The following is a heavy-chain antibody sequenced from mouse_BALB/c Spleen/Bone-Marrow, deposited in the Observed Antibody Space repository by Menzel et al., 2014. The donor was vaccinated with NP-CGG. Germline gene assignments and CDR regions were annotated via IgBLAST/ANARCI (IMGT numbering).Heavy chain of an antibody. V-gene: IGHV14-3*02. D-gene: IGHD2-14*01. CDR1: GFNIKDTY. J-gene: IGHJ2*01. Sequence: VHVKQSGAELVKPGASVKLSCTASGFNIKDTYMHWVKQRPEQGLEWIGRVDPANGNTKYDPKFQGKATITADTSSNTAYLQLSSXXXEDTAVYYCARYRLGTYFDYWGQGTTLTVSS. CDR2: VDPANGNT. CDR3: ARYRLGTYFDY.